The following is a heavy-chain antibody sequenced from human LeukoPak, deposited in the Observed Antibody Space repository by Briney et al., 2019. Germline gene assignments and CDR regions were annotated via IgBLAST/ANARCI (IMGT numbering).Heavy chain of an antibody. D-gene: IGHD7-27*01. CDR1: GFTLSSYW. CDR3: ARGWGNIRTTGSSFDN. J-gene: IGHJ4*02. CDR2: INSDGSGT. V-gene: IGHV3-74*01. Sequence: GESLRLSCAASGFTLSSYWMHWVRQAPGKGLVWVSRINSDGSGTSYADSVKGRFTISRDNAKNSLYLQMNSLTVEDTAVYYCARGWGNIRTTGSSFDNWGQGTRVTAAS.